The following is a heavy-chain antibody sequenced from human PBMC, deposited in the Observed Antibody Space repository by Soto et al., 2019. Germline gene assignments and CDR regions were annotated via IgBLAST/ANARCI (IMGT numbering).Heavy chain of an antibody. V-gene: IGHV4-4*02. Sequence: QVQLQESGPGLVKPSGTLSLTCAVSGGSISSRNWWSWVRQPPGKGLEWIGEIYHSGSTNYNPSLKSRVIISGDRSKTQFSLKLSSVTAADTAVYYCVAQNGDYVFDYWGQGTLVTVSS. CDR1: GGSISSRNW. CDR2: IYHSGST. D-gene: IGHD4-17*01. CDR3: VAQNGDYVFDY. J-gene: IGHJ4*02.